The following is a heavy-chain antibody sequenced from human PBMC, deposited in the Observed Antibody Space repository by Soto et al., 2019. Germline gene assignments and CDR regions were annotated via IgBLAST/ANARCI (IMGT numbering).Heavy chain of an antibody. CDR3: ARAGGLGAVAVDY. J-gene: IGHJ4*02. Sequence: QLQLQESGSGLVKPSQTLSLTCAVSGGSISSGGYSWSWIRQPPGKGLEWIGYIYHSGSTYYNPSLKSRVTISVDRSKNQLYLKLSSVTAADTAVYYCARAGGLGAVAVDYWGKGTLVTVSS. V-gene: IGHV4-30-2*01. D-gene: IGHD6-19*01. CDR2: IYHSGST. CDR1: GGSISSGGYS.